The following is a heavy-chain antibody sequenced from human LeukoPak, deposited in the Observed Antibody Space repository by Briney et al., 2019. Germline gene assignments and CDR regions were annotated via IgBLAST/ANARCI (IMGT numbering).Heavy chain of an antibody. CDR1: GGSISSGGYS. CDR3: ARNFWSDEDSAGLGFDS. J-gene: IGHJ4*02. D-gene: IGHD3-3*01. CDR2: VYHTGST. V-gene: IGHV4-30-2*06. Sequence: SSQTLSLTCAVSGGSISSGGYSWSWIRQSPGKGLEWIGYVYHTGSTKYNPSLESRVTISIDTSRSQVSLKVTSVTAADTAVYYCARNFWSDEDSAGLGFDSWSRGTLVTVSS.